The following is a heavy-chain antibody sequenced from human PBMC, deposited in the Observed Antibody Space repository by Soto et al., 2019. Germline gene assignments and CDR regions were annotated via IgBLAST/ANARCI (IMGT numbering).Heavy chain of an antibody. Sequence: QPGGSLRLSCAASGFTFSSYWMSWVRQAPGKGLEWVANINQDGNERHYVDSLKGRFTISRDNAENSLYLQMSSLRAEDTAVYYCARGPSRPAGSCEFLASWGQGPLVTVSS. CDR1: GFTFSSYW. V-gene: IGHV3-7*03. D-gene: IGHD1-26*01. J-gene: IGHJ4*02. CDR3: ARGPSRPAGSCEFLAS. CDR2: INQDGNER.